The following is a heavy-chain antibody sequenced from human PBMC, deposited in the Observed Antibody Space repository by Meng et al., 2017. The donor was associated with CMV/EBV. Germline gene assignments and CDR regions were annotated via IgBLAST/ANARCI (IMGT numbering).Heavy chain of an antibody. V-gene: IGHV3-30*02. CDR1: GSTFSSYG. Sequence: SLKISCAASGSTFSSYGMHWVRQAPGKGLEWVAFIRYDGSNKYYADSVKGRFTISRDNSKNTLYLQMNSLRAEDTAVYYCAKVLSNWNYLGAFDYWGQGTLVTVSS. CDR2: IRYDGSNK. J-gene: IGHJ4*02. D-gene: IGHD1-7*01. CDR3: AKVLSNWNYLGAFDY.